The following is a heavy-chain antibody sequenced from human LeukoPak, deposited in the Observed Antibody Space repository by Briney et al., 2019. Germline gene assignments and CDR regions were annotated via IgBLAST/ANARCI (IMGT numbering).Heavy chain of an antibody. D-gene: IGHD2-15*01. Sequence: GGSLRLSCAASGFTLSSYSMNWVRQAPGKGLEWVSSISSSSSYIYYADSVKGRFTISRDNAKNSLYLQMNSLRAEDTAVYYCARDGAPYCSGGSCYNWFDPWGQGTLVTVSS. J-gene: IGHJ5*02. V-gene: IGHV3-21*01. CDR3: ARDGAPYCSGGSCYNWFDP. CDR2: ISSSSSYI. CDR1: GFTLSSYS.